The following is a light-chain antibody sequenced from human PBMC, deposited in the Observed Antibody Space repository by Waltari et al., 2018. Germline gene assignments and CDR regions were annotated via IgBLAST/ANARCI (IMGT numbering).Light chain of an antibody. V-gene: IGKV1-9*01. Sequence: DIKLTQSPSFLSSSVGVRLTITCRASQGISSYLAWYQVRPGKAPKLLIYSSSTLQSGVPSRFSVSGSGTDFTLTISSLQPEDFATYYCQQLNSYPLTFGGGTKLEIK. CDR3: QQLNSYPLT. J-gene: IGKJ4*01. CDR1: QGISSY. CDR2: SSS.